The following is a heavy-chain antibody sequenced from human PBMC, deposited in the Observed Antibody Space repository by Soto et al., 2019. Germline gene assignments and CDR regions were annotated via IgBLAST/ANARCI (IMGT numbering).Heavy chain of an antibody. CDR1: GGSIISSPDW. Sequence: QLRLQESGPGLVKPSETLSLICTVSGGSIISSPDWWGWVRQPPGKGPEWIASIYRDGATYYNPSLSSRVTVFVASSKNQFSLKLTSVTAADTAIYYCARLAGSSFFTYWGQGTRVTVSS. D-gene: IGHD6-6*01. V-gene: IGHV4-39*01. CDR3: ARLAGSSFFTY. J-gene: IGHJ4*02. CDR2: IYRDGAT.